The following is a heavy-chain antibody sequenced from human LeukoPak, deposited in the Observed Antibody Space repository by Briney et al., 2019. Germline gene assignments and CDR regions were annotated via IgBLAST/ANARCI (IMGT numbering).Heavy chain of an antibody. J-gene: IGHJ4*02. V-gene: IGHV3-21*01. D-gene: IGHD6-19*01. CDR1: GGSISSSS. CDR3: ARGIVLAGNVDY. CDR2: ISLSSSYI. Sequence: ETLSLTCTVSGGSISSSSYYWGWIRQPPGKGLEWVSSISLSSSYIYYADSVKGRFTISRDNAKNSLYLQMNSLRVEDTAVYYCARGIVLAGNVDYWGQGTLVTVSS.